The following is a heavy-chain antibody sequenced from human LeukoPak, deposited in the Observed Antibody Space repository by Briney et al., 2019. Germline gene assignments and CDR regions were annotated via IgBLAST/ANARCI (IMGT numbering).Heavy chain of an antibody. CDR2: IWYDGSNK. D-gene: IGHD1-7*01. Sequence: PGGSLRLSCAASGFTFKNFGMHWVRRAPRRGLEWVAVIWYDGSNKYYADSVKGRFTISRDNSKNTLYLQMNSLRVEDTSVYYCARDRTTYTDYWGQGTLVTVSS. CDR3: ARDRTTYTDY. V-gene: IGHV3-33*01. J-gene: IGHJ4*02. CDR1: GFTFKNFG.